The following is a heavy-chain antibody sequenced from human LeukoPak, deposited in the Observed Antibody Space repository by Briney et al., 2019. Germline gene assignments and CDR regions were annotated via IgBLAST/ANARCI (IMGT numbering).Heavy chain of an antibody. V-gene: IGHV3-23*01. D-gene: IGHD6-19*01. CDR1: GFTFSSYA. Sequence: GGSLRLSCAASGFTFSSYAMSWVRQAPGKGLEWVSAISGSGGSTYYADSVKGRFTISRDNSKNTLYLQINSLRAEDTAVYYCAKLTGYSSGWGDYWGQGTLVTVSS. J-gene: IGHJ4*02. CDR3: AKLTGYSSGWGDY. CDR2: ISGSGGST.